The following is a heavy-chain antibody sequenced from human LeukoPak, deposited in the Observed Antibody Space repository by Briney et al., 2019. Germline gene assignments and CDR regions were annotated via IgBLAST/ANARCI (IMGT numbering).Heavy chain of an antibody. V-gene: IGHV3-33*01. CDR2: IWYDGSNK. Sequence: GGSLRLSCAASGLTFSSYGMHWVRQAPGKGLEWVAVIWYDGSNKNCVDSVKGRFTISRDNSKNTLYLEMKSLRAEDTAVYYCARDNPSGGSSGWTGLDYWGQGTLVTVSS. CDR1: GLTFSSYG. D-gene: IGHD6-19*01. CDR3: ARDNPSGGSSGWTGLDY. J-gene: IGHJ4*02.